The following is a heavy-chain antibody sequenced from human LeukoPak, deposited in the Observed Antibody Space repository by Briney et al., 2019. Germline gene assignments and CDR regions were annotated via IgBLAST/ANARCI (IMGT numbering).Heavy chain of an antibody. J-gene: IGHJ5*02. Sequence: ASVKVSCKASGYTFTSYDINWVRQATGQGLEWMGWMNPNSGNTGYAQKFQGRVTMTRNTSISTAYMELSSLRSEDTAVYYCARDGHGYDYVWGSYQAWFDPWGQGTLVTVSS. CDR1: GYTFTSYD. V-gene: IGHV1-8*01. D-gene: IGHD3-16*02. CDR3: ARDGHGYDYVWGSYQAWFDP. CDR2: MNPNSGNT.